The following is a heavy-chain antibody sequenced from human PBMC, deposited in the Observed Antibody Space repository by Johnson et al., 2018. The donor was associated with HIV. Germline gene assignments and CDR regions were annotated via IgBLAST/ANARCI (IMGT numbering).Heavy chain of an antibody. Sequence: QLVESGGGVVQPGGSLRLSCAASGFTFSSYGMHWVRQAPGKGLEWVAFIRYDGSNKYYADSVKDRLTISRDNGKNSLYLQMNSLRAEDTAVYYCARGRGALDIWGQGTVVTISS. CDR1: GFTFSSYG. D-gene: IGHD3-16*01. V-gene: IGHV3-30*02. CDR3: ARGRGALDI. CDR2: IRYDGSNK. J-gene: IGHJ3*02.